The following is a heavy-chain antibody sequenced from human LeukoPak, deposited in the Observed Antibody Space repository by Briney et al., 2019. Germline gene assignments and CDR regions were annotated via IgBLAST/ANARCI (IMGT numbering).Heavy chain of an antibody. Sequence: ASVKVSCKASGYTFTSYDINWVRQAPGQGLEWMGWMNPNSGNTGYAQKFQGRVTITRNTSISTAYMELSSQRSEDTAVYYCARVNYYYYMDVWGKGTTVTVSS. CDR2: MNPNSGNT. CDR1: GYTFTSYD. V-gene: IGHV1-8*03. CDR3: ARVNYYYYMDV. J-gene: IGHJ6*03.